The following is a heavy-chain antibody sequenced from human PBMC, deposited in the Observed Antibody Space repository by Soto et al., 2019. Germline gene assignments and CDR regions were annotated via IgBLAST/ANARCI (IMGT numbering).Heavy chain of an antibody. Sequence: PGGSLRLSCVASGFSLANYPMNWVRQTPGKGLEWISYSSPRGDTIYYADSVEGRFTISRDNARNSLSLHMSSLRDEDSALYYCAKGPHTNVGWPYYFESCGQGVPVTVS. CDR2: SSPRGDTI. D-gene: IGHD6-19*01. CDR1: GFSLANYP. CDR3: AKGPHTNVGWPYYFES. J-gene: IGHJ4*02. V-gene: IGHV3-48*02.